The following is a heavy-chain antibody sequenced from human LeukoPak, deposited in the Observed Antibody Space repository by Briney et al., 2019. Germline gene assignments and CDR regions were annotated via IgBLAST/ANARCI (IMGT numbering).Heavy chain of an antibody. CDR1: GYTFTGYF. J-gene: IGHJ4*02. CDR3: ARVGGSWYLRLGS. Sequence: ASVKVSCKASGYTFTGYFMHWVRQAPGQGLEWMGWINPNTGGTNYAQKFQGRVTMTRDTSISTVYMELSSLRSDDTAMYYRARVGGSWYLRLGSWGQGTLVTVSS. D-gene: IGHD6-13*01. V-gene: IGHV1-2*02. CDR2: INPNTGGT.